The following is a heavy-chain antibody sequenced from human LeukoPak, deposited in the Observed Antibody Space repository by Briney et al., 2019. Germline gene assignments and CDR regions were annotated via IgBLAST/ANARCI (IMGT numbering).Heavy chain of an antibody. CDR3: ARDHGSGWFYFDY. Sequence: PGGSLRLSCAASGFTSSDYYMSWIRQAPGKGLEWVSYISSSSSYTNYADSVKGRFTISRDNAKNSLYLQMNSLRAEDTAVYYCARDHGSGWFYFDYWGQGTLVTVSS. D-gene: IGHD6-19*01. J-gene: IGHJ4*02. V-gene: IGHV3-11*05. CDR2: ISSSSSYT. CDR1: GFTSSDYY.